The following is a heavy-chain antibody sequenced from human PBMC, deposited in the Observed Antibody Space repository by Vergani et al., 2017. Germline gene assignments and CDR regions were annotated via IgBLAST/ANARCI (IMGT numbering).Heavy chain of an antibody. CDR1: GGSITSSSYY. J-gene: IGHJ4*02. CDR2: IYHSGGA. V-gene: IGHV4-39*01. Sequence: QLHLQESGPGLVKPSETLSLTCTVSGGSITSSSYYWGWIRQPPGKGLDWIGNIYHSGGAYSNPSLKGRVTISVDTSKNQFSLEVTSVTAADTAIYFCARTESFILRYFHWALWGQGTLVTVSS. CDR3: ARTESFILRYFHWAL. D-gene: IGHD3-9*01.